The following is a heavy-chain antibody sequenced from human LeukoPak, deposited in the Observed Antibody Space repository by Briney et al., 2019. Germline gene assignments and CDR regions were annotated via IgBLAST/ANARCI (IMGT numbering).Heavy chain of an antibody. Sequence: SETLSLTCTVSGGSISSYYWSWIRQPPGKGLEWIGYIYYSGSTNYNPSLKSRVTISVDTSKNQFSLKLSSVTAADTAVYYCARYGPRYSSGWYPFGVWGQGTLVTVSS. CDR2: IYYSGST. J-gene: IGHJ4*02. D-gene: IGHD6-19*01. CDR1: GGSISSYY. V-gene: IGHV4-59*01. CDR3: ARYGPRYSSGWYPFGV.